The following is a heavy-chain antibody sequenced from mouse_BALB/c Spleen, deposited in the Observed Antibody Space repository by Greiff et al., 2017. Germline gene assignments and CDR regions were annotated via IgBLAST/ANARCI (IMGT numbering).Heavy chain of an antibody. CDR2: IWAGGST. D-gene: IGHD2-2*01. Sequence: VKLQESGPGLVAPSQSLSITCTVSGFSLTSYGVHWVRQPPGKGLEWLGVIWAGGSTNYNSALMSRLSISKDNSKSQVFLKMNSLQTDDTAMYYCASYGYDDAMDYWGQGTSVTVSS. J-gene: IGHJ4*01. V-gene: IGHV2-9*02. CDR1: GFSLTSYG. CDR3: ASYGYDDAMDY.